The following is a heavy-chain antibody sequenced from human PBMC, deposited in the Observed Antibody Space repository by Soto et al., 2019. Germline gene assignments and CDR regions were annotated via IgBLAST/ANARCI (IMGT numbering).Heavy chain of an antibody. J-gene: IGHJ4*02. V-gene: IGHV3-30*03. D-gene: IGHD6-13*01. CDR2: ISYDGNIQ. CDR3: ARFWGPVTAAVDDY. CDR1: GFAFSNFG. Sequence: QVQLVESGGGVVQPGRSLSLSCAASGFAFSNFGMQWVRQAPGKGLEWVASISYDGNIQYSADSVQGRFTISRDNSKNTLYLQMSSLRSEDTAVYFCARFWGPVTAAVDDYWGQRTLVTVSS.